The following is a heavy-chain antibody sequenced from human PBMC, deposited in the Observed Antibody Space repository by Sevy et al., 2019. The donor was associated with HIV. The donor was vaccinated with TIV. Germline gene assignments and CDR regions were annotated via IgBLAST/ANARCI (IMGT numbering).Heavy chain of an antibody. V-gene: IGHV3-23*01. Sequence: GGSLRLSCAASGFTFSSYAMSWVRQAPGKGLEWVSAISGSGDSTYYADSVRGRFTISKDNSRNTLYLQMNSLRAEDRAVYFCAKMINWNDGRYFDYWGQGTLVTVSS. CDR1: GFTFSSYA. J-gene: IGHJ4*02. D-gene: IGHD1-20*01. CDR3: AKMINWNDGRYFDY. CDR2: ISGSGDST.